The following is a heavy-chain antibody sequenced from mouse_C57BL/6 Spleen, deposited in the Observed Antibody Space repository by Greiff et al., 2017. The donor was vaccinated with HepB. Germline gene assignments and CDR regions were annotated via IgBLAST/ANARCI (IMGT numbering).Heavy chain of an antibody. D-gene: IGHD1-1*01. V-gene: IGHV1-81*01. CDR1: GYTFTSYG. Sequence: VQLQESGAELARPGASVKLSCKASGYTFTSYGISWVKQRTGQGLEWIGEIYPRSGNTYYNEKFKGKATLTADKSSSTAYMELRSLTSEDSAVYFCARWITTVVATYWYFDVWGTGTTVTVSS. CDR2: IYPRSGNT. CDR3: ARWITTVVATYWYFDV. J-gene: IGHJ1*03.